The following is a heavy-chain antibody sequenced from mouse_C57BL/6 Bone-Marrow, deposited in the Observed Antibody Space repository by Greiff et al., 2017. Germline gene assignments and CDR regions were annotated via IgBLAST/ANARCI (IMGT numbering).Heavy chain of an antibody. J-gene: IGHJ2*01. CDR2: ISSGGSYT. D-gene: IGHD4-1*01. CDR1: GFTFSSYG. V-gene: IGHV5-6*02. CDR3: ARPFNWDVYFDY. Sequence: DVMLVESGGDLVKPGGSLKLSCAASGFTFSSYGMSWVRQTPDKRLEWVATISSGGSYTYYPDSVKGRFTISRDNAKNTLYLQMSSLKSEDTAMYYCARPFNWDVYFDYWGQGTTLTVSS.